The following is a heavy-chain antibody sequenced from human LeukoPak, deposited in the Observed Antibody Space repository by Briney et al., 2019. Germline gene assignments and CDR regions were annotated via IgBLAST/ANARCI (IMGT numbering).Heavy chain of an antibody. V-gene: IGHV3-21*01. J-gene: IGHJ4*02. CDR1: GFTFSTYS. D-gene: IGHD1-26*01. CDR3: ARDVGAREDY. Sequence: GGSLRLSCAASGFTFSTYSMNWVRQTPGKGLEWVSSISSSSYIYYADSMKGRFSISRDNAKSSLYLQMNSLRAEDTAVYYCARDVGAREDYWGQGTLVTVSS. CDR2: ISSSSYI.